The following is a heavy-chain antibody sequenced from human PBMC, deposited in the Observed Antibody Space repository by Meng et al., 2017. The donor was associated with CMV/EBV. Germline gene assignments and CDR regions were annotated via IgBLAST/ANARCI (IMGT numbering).Heavy chain of an antibody. Sequence: GESLKISCAASGFTFSSYGMHWVRQAPGKGLEWVAFIRYDGSNKYYADSVKGRLTISRDNSKNTLYLQMNSLRAEDTAVYYCAKEGWDVVVPAAILYYYYGMDVWGQGTTVTVSS. J-gene: IGHJ6*02. CDR1: GFTFSSYG. CDR3: AKEGWDVVVPAAILYYYYGMDV. D-gene: IGHD2-2*01. V-gene: IGHV3-30*02. CDR2: IRYDGSNK.